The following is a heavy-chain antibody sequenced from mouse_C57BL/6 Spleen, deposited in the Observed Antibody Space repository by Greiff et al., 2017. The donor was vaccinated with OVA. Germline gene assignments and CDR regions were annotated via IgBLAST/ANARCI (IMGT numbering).Heavy chain of an antibody. Sequence: EVKVEESGGGLVQPGGSMKLSCAASGFTFSDAWMDWVRQSPEKGLEWVAEIRNKANNHATYYAESVKGRFTISRDDYKSSVYLQMNSLRAEDTGIYYCTRVLRLYYAMDYWGQGTSVTVSS. CDR2: IRNKANNHAT. D-gene: IGHD1-2*01. J-gene: IGHJ4*01. V-gene: IGHV6-6*01. CDR3: TRVLRLYYAMDY. CDR1: GFTFSDAW.